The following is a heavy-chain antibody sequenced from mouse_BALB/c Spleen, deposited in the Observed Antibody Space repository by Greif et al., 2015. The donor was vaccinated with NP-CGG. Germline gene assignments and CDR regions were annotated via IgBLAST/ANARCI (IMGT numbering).Heavy chain of an antibody. V-gene: IGHV1-69*02. CDR1: GYTFTSYW. Sequence: VQLQQSGAELVRPGASVKLSCKASGYTFTSYWINWVKQRPGQGLEWIGNIYPSDSYTNYNQKFKDKATLTVDKSSSTAYMQLSSPTSEDSAVYYCTSGGYYSFAYWGQGTLVTVSA. D-gene: IGHD2-3*01. CDR2: IYPSDSYT. CDR3: TSGGYYSFAY. J-gene: IGHJ3*01.